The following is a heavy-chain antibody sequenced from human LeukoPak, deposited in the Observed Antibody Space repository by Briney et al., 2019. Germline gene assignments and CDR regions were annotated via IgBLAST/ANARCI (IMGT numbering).Heavy chain of an antibody. CDR2: ISWDGGST. D-gene: IGHD1-26*01. V-gene: IGHV3-43*01. Sequence: PGGSLRLSCAASGFTFDDYTMHWVRQAPGKGLEWVSLISWDGGSTYYADSVKGRFTISRDNAKNSLYLQMNSLRAEDTALYYCARAMGFSGSYDYWGQGTLVTVSS. CDR1: GFTFDDYT. J-gene: IGHJ4*02. CDR3: ARAMGFSGSYDY.